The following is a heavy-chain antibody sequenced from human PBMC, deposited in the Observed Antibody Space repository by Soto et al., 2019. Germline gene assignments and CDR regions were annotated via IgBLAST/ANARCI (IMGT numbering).Heavy chain of an antibody. D-gene: IGHD5-12*01. CDR2: ISSSSSTI. Sequence: EVQLVESGGGLVQPGGSLRLSCAASGFTFSSYSMNWVRQAPGKGLEWVSYISSSSSTIYYADSVKGRFTISRDNAKNSLYLQMNSLSAEDTAVYYCARADSDYAHGDYYNGMDVGGQGTTVTVSS. CDR1: GFTFSSYS. V-gene: IGHV3-48*01. CDR3: ARADSDYAHGDYYNGMDV. J-gene: IGHJ6*02.